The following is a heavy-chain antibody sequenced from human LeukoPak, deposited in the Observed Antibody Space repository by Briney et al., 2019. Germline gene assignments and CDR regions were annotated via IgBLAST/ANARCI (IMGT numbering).Heavy chain of an antibody. J-gene: IGHJ4*02. D-gene: IGHD2-2*01. CDR1: GYTFTGYY. CDR3: ARRHAYCSSTSCYPFDY. Sequence: ASVKVSCKASGYTFTGYYIHWVRQAPGQGLEWMGWINPGSGGTKYAQNFQGRVTMTRDTSISAAYMDLTRLTFDDTAVYYCARRHAYCSSTSCYPFDYWGQGTLVTVSS. CDR2: INPGSGGT. V-gene: IGHV1-2*02.